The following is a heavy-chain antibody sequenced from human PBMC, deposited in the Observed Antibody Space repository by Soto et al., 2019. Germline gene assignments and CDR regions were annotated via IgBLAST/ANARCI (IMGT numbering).Heavy chain of an antibody. CDR2: IIPIFGTA. J-gene: IGHJ3*02. D-gene: IGHD3-10*01. CDR1: GGTFSSYA. V-gene: IGHV1-69*06. Sequence: ASVKVSCKASGGTFSSYAISWVRQAPGQGLEWMGGIIPIFGTANYAQKFQGRVTITADKSTSTAYMELSSLRSEDTAVYYCARDLPYYYGSGSYYLDAFDIWGQGTMVTVSS. CDR3: ARDLPYYYGSGSYYLDAFDI.